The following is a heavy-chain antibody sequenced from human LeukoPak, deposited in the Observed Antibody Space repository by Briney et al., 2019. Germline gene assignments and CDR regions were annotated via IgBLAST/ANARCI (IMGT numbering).Heavy chain of an antibody. J-gene: IGHJ6*03. Sequence: ASVKVSCKASGYTFTGYYMHWVRQAPGQGLEWMGWINPNSGGTNYAQKFQGRVTMTRDTSISTAYMELSRLRSDDTAVYYCATPNPQMGGDTWPFYYYYMDVWGKGTTVTVSS. CDR2: INPNSGGT. V-gene: IGHV1-2*02. D-gene: IGHD2-21*02. CDR3: ATPNPQMGGDTWPFYYYYMDV. CDR1: GYTFTGYY.